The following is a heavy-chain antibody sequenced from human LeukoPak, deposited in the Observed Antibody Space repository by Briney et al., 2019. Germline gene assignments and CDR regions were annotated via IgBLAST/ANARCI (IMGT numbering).Heavy chain of an antibody. D-gene: IGHD3-10*01. Sequence: KALETLSLTCTVSGGSISSSSYYWGWIRQPPGKGLEWIGSIYYSGSTYYNPSLKSRVTISVDTSKNQFSLKLSSVTAADTAVYYCARHVGIWFGEFSYYWGQGTLVTVSS. CDR3: ARHVGIWFGEFSYY. CDR1: GGSISSSSYY. J-gene: IGHJ4*02. CDR2: IYYSGST. V-gene: IGHV4-39*01.